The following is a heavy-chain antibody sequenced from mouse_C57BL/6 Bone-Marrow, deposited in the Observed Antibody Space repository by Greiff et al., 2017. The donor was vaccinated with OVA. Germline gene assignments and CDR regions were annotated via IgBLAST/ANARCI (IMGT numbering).Heavy chain of an antibody. J-gene: IGHJ4*01. V-gene: IGHV2-2*01. CDR3: ARNENDAMDY. D-gene: IGHD2-12*01. CDR2: IWSGGST. CDR1: GFSLTSYG. Sequence: VQLVESGPGLVQPSQSLSITCTVSGFSLTSYGVHWVRQSPGKGLEWLGVIWSGGSTDYNAAFISRLSISKDNSKSQVFFKMNSLRADDTAIYYCARNENDAMDYWGQGTSVTVSS.